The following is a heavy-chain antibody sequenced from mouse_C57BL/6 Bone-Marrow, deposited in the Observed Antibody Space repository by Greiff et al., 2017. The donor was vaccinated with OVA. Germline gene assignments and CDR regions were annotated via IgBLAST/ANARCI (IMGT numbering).Heavy chain of an antibody. Sequence: EVKLQQSGPGLVKPSQSLSLTCSVTGYSITSGYYWNWIRQFPGNKLEWMGYISYDGSNNYNPSLKNRISITRDTSKNQFFLKLNSVTTEDTATYYCARDWWYLAYWGQGTLVTVSA. J-gene: IGHJ3*01. D-gene: IGHD1-1*02. CDR1: GYSITSGYY. CDR3: ARDWWYLAY. CDR2: ISYDGSN. V-gene: IGHV3-6*01.